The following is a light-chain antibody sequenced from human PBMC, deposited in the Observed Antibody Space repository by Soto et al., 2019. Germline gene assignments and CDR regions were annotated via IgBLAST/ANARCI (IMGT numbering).Light chain of an antibody. CDR2: GAS. V-gene: IGKV3D-20*02. CDR3: QQHSHWPPWT. Sequence: EIVLTQSPGTLSLSPGERATLSCRASQSVNSSYLAWYQQKPGQAPRLLIYGASSRATGIPDRFSGSGSGTDFTLTISRPEPEDFAVYYCQQHSHWPPWTFGQGTKVDIK. J-gene: IGKJ1*01. CDR1: QSVNSSY.